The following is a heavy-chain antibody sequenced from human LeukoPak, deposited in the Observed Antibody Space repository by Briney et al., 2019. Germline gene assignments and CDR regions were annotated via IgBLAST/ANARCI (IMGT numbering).Heavy chain of an antibody. J-gene: IGHJ4*02. CDR2: ISSSSSYI. CDR3: VRASPVSGGIHRYFDY. CDR1: GFTFSSYS. V-gene: IGHV3-21*01. Sequence: GGSLRLSCAASGFTFSSYSMNWVRQAPGKGLEWVSSISSSSSYIYYADSVKGRFTISRDNAKNSLYLQMNSLRAEDTAVYYCVRASPVSGGIHRYFDYWGQGTLVTVSS. D-gene: IGHD2-15*01.